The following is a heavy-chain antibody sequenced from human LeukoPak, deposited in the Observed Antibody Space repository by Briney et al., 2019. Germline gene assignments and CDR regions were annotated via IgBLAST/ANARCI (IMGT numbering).Heavy chain of an antibody. Sequence: ASVKVSCKASGYTFTGYYMHWVRQAPGQGLEWMGRINPNSGGTNYAQKFQGRVTMTRDTSISTAYMELSRLRSEDTAVYYCAREFGTMVRGVIHRTFDYWGQGTLVTVSS. CDR1: GYTFTGYY. CDR3: AREFGTMVRGVIHRTFDY. CDR2: INPNSGGT. D-gene: IGHD3-10*01. J-gene: IGHJ4*02. V-gene: IGHV1-2*06.